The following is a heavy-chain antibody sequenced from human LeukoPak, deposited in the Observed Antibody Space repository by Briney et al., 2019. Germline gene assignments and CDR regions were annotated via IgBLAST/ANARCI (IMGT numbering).Heavy chain of an antibody. D-gene: IGHD6-13*01. V-gene: IGHV3-21*01. CDR3: ARSFLSIAAAATDY. J-gene: IGHJ4*02. CDR2: ISSSSSYI. Sequence: PGGSLRLSCAASGFTYSSYSMNWVRQAPGKGLEWVSSISSSSSYIYYADSVKGRFTISRDNAKNSLYLQMNSLRAEDTAVYYCARSFLSIAAAATDYWGQGTLVTVSS. CDR1: GFTYSSYS.